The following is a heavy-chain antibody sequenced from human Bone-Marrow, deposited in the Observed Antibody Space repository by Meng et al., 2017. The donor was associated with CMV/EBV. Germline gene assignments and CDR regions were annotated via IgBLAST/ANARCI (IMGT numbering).Heavy chain of an antibody. Sequence: SETLSLTCTVSGGSISSYYWTWIRQPPGKRLEWIGYIYYSGSTNYNPSLKSRVTMSVDTSENQLSLRLSSVTAADTAVYYCATVNGGRVGYWGQGTLVTVSS. CDR1: GGSISSYY. V-gene: IGHV4-59*01. CDR2: IYYSGST. CDR3: ATVNGGRVGY. D-gene: IGHD2-15*01. J-gene: IGHJ4*02.